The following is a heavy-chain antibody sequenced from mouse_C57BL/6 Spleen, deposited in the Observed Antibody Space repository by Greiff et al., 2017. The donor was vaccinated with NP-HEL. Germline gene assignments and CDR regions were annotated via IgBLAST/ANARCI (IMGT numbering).Heavy chain of an antibody. J-gene: IGHJ2*01. D-gene: IGHD3-1*01. V-gene: IGHV1-50*01. Sequence: QVQLQQPGAELVKPGASVKLSCKASGYTFTSYWMQWVKQRPGQGLEWIGEIDPSDSYTNYNQKFKGKATLTVDTSSSTAYIQLSSLTSEDAAVYYCARCEQRYFDYWGQGTTLTVSS. CDR3: ARCEQRYFDY. CDR1: GYTFTSYW. CDR2: IDPSDSYT.